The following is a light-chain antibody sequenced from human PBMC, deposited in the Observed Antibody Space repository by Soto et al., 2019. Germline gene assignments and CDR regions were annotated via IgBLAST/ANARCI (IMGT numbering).Light chain of an antibody. Sequence: DIQMTQSPSSVSASVGDRVTITCRRIKAIASWLPWYQQKPGEAPKLLIFTGSLLHSGVPPRFSGSGSGTDFTLTISSLQPEDFATYYCQQTLSFPPTFGQGTKV. CDR3: QQTLSFPPT. CDR1: KAIASW. V-gene: IGKV1-12*01. J-gene: IGKJ1*01. CDR2: TGS.